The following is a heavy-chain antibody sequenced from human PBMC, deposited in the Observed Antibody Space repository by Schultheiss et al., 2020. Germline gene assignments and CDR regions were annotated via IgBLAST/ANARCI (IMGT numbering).Heavy chain of an antibody. Sequence: GGSLRLSCAASGFTFSSYAMHWVRQAPGKGLEWVAVISYDGSNKYYADSVKGRFTISRDNSKNTLYLQMNSLRAEDTAVYYCARDPGFGELSKYYYYYYMDVWGKVTTVTVSS. D-gene: IGHD3-10*01. CDR3: ARDPGFGELSKYYYYYYMDV. J-gene: IGHJ6*03. CDR2: ISYDGSNK. CDR1: GFTFSSYA. V-gene: IGHV3-30*04.